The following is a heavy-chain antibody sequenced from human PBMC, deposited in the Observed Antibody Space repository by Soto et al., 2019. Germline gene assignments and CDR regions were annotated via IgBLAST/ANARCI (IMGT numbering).Heavy chain of an antibody. Sequence: SETLSLTCTVSGGSISSYYWSWILQPPGKGLEWIGYIYYSGSTNYNPSLKSRVTISVDTSKNQFSLKLSSVTAADTAVYYCGSSDDSDHHFDYWGKGTLVTVSS. CDR1: GGSISSYY. CDR2: IYYSGST. V-gene: IGHV4-59*01. D-gene: IGHD2-15*01. J-gene: IGHJ4*02. CDR3: GSSDDSDHHFDY.